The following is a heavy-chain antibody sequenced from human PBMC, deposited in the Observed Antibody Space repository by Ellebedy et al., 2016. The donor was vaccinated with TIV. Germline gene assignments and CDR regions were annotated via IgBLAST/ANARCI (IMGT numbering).Heavy chain of an antibody. CDR2: IGSSGSPI. CDR1: GLSISGHS. D-gene: IGHD6-13*01. J-gene: IGHJ5*02. Sequence: GESLKISCAASGLSISGHSMSWFRQAPGKGLECVSYIGSSGSPIFYADSVKGRFTISRDNAKNSLSLQMNSLTAEDTAFYYCARDLRQYSSSWHPWGQGSLVTVSS. V-gene: IGHV3-11*01. CDR3: ARDLRQYSSSWHP.